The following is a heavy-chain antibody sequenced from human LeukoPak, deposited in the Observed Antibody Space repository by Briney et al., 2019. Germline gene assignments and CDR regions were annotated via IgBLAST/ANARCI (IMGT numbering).Heavy chain of an antibody. Sequence: RASVKVSCKVSGYTLTELSMHWVRQAPGQRLELMGWINAGNGNTKYSQKFQGRVTITRDTSASTAYMELSSLRSEDTAVYYCARGNYGIDYWGQGTLVTVCS. CDR3: ARGNYGIDY. J-gene: IGHJ4*02. D-gene: IGHD1-7*01. CDR2: INAGNGNT. CDR1: GYTLTELS. V-gene: IGHV1-3*01.